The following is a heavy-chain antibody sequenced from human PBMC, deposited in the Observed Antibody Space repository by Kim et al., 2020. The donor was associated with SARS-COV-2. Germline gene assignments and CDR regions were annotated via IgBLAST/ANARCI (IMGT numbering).Heavy chain of an antibody. Sequence: SDKYYADSVKGRFTISRDNSKNTLYLQMNSLSAEDTAVYYCASTIDGRIDWGQGTLVTVSS. V-gene: IGHV3-30*03. CDR2: SDK. J-gene: IGHJ4*02. D-gene: IGHD2-21*01. CDR3: ASTIDGRID.